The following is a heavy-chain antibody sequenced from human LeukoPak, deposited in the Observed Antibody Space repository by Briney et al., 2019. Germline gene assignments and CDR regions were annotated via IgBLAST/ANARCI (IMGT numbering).Heavy chain of an antibody. V-gene: IGHV1-69*04. CDR1: GGTFSSYA. J-gene: IGHJ4*02. CDR2: IIPIFGIA. Sequence: SVKVSCKASGGTFSSYAISWVRQAPGQGLEWMGRIIPIFGIANYAQKFQGRVTITADKSTGAAYMELSSLRSEDTAVYYCAREEDRYDFWSGYCNPFDYWGQGTLVTVSS. CDR3: AREEDRYDFWSGYCNPFDY. D-gene: IGHD3-3*01.